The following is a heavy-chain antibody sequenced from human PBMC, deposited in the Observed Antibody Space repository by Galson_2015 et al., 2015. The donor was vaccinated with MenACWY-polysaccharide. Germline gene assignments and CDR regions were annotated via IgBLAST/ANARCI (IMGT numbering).Heavy chain of an antibody. CDR3: ARISLQSWNFDF. CDR2: ITGSGSHA. D-gene: IGHD3-16*02. V-gene: IGHV3-23*01. CDR1: GFSFSAYA. Sequence: SLRLSCAASGFSFSAYAMGWVRHIPGKGLEWVSSITGSGSHAFYADSVRGRFTMSKDNSKNMLFLQMDTLRAEDTAVYHCARISLQSWNFDFWGQGTLVTVSS. J-gene: IGHJ4*02.